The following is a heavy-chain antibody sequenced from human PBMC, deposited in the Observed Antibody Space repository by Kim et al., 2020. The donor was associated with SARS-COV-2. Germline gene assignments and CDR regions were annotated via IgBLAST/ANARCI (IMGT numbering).Heavy chain of an antibody. J-gene: IGHJ4*02. CDR3: ARSTRGVFDY. Sequence: SQTLSLTCAISGDSVSSNSVAWNWIRQSPSRGLEWLGKTYFKSKWYNDYAVSLKSRITINPDTSKNQFSLKLNSVTPEDTALYYCARSTRGVFDYWGQGTLATVSS. CDR1: GDSVSSNSVA. D-gene: IGHD5-12*01. CDR2: TYFKSKWYN. V-gene: IGHV6-1*01.